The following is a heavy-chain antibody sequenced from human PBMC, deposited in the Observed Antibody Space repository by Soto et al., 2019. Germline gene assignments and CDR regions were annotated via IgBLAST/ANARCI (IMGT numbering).Heavy chain of an antibody. D-gene: IGHD4-17*01. V-gene: IGHV3-30*18. CDR3: AKDHLTTTVTTVGY. Sequence: QVQLVESGGGVVQPGRSLRLSCAASGFTFSNYGMHWVRQAPGKGLEWVAVISYHGSDKYYADSVKGRFTISRDNSKNTLYLQMDSLRAEDTAVYYCAKDHLTTTVTTVGYWGQGT. J-gene: IGHJ4*02. CDR1: GFTFSNYG. CDR2: ISYHGSDK.